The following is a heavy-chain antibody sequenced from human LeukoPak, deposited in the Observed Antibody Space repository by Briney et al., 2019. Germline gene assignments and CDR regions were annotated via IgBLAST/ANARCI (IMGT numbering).Heavy chain of an antibody. D-gene: IGHD3-16*01. CDR2: ISSSSGTI. CDR1: GFTVSSNY. Sequence: PGGSLRLSCAASGFTVSSNYMSWVRQAPGKGPEWVSYISSSSGTIYLADSVKGRFTISRDNAKNSVFLQMKSLRADDTAIYYCTLGDWLQPFDYWGQGVLVTVSS. V-gene: IGHV3-48*04. CDR3: TLGDWLQPFDY. J-gene: IGHJ4*02.